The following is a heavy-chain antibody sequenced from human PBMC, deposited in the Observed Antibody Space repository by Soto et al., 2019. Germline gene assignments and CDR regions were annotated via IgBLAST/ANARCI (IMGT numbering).Heavy chain of an antibody. V-gene: IGHV1-69*13. J-gene: IGHJ4*02. Sequence: SVKVSCKASGGTFSSYAISWVRQAPGQGLEWMGGIIPIFGTANYAQKFQGRVTITADESTSTAYMELSSLRAEDTAVYYCARRIADPVYYFDYWGQGTLVTVSS. CDR2: IIPIFGTA. D-gene: IGHD6-13*01. CDR3: ARRIADPVYYFDY. CDR1: GGTFSSYA.